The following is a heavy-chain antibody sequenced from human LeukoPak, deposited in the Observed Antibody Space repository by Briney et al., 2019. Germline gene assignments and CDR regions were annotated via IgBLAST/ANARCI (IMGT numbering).Heavy chain of an antibody. D-gene: IGHD3-16*01. CDR2: INPNSGDT. Sequence: ASVKVSRKASGYTFTGYYMHWVRQAPGQGLEWMGWINPNSGDTKYAQKFQGRVTMTRDTSISTAYMELSRLTSDDTAVYYCATQRGSYLWGTDFDYWGQRNLVTVSS. V-gene: IGHV1-2*02. J-gene: IGHJ4*02. CDR1: GYTFTGYY. CDR3: ATQRGSYLWGTDFDY.